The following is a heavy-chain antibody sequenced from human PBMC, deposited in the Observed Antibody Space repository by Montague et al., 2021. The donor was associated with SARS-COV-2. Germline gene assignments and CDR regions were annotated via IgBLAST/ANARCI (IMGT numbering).Heavy chain of an antibody. D-gene: IGHD5-18*01. CDR1: GFTFSSYW. V-gene: IGHV3-7*01. J-gene: IGHJ6*02. CDR2: IKQDGSEK. Sequence: SLRLSCAASGFTFSSYWMSWVRQAPGKGLEWVANIKQDGSEKYYVDSVKGRFTISRDNAKNSLYLQMNSLRAEDTAVYYCVRDVGVGYSYGQYYYYGMDVWGQGTTVTVSS. CDR3: VRDVGVGYSYGQYYYYGMDV.